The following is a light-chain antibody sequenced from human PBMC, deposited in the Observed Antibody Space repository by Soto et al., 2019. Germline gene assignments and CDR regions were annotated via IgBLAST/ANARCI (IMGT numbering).Light chain of an antibody. J-gene: IGKJ1*01. V-gene: IGKV3-20*01. Sequence: EIVLTQSPGTLYLSPGQRATLSCRASQSIGSDSLAWYQQKPGQAPRLLIYDTSTRATGIPDRFGGSGSGTDFTLTISRLEHEDFAVYSCQQSGSSLWTFGQGTKVEIK. CDR1: QSIGSDS. CDR2: DTS. CDR3: QQSGSSLWT.